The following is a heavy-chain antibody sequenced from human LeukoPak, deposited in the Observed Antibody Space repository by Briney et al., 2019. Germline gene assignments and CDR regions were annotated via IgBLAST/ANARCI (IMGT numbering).Heavy chain of an antibody. Sequence: PSETLSLTCTVSGGSISGYYWSWIRQPPGKGLEWIGYISYSGSTNYNPSLKSRVTISVDTSEDQFSLKLSSVTAADTAVYYCARDFHNYFDYWGQGTLVTVSS. J-gene: IGHJ4*02. V-gene: IGHV4-59*01. CDR3: ARDFHNYFDY. D-gene: IGHD5-24*01. CDR1: GGSISGYY. CDR2: ISYSGST.